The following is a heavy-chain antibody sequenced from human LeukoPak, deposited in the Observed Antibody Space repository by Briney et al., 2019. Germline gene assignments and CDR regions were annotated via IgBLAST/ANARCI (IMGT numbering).Heavy chain of an antibody. CDR1: GGSISSGGYY. V-gene: IGHV4-31*03. J-gene: IGHJ1*01. CDR3: AISLDGDGDSAEYFQH. Sequence: SQTLSLTCTVSGGSISSGGYYWSWIRQHPGKGLEWIGYIYYSGSTYYNPSLKSRVTISVDPSKNQFSLKLSSVTAADTAVYYCAISLDGDGDSAEYFQHWGQGTLVTVSS. CDR2: IYYSGST. D-gene: IGHD4-17*01.